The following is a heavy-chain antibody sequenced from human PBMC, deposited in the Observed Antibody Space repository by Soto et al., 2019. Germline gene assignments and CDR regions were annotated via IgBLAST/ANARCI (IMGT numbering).Heavy chain of an antibody. J-gene: IGHJ4*02. CDR2: IIPIFGTA. V-gene: IGHV1-69*13. CDR3: ASLPYFSVSGGDHAYFDY. CDR1: GGTFSSYA. Sequence: SVKVSCKASGGTFSSYAISWVRQAPGQGLEWMGGIIPIFGTANYAQKFQGRVTINADESTSTAFMELNSLRSEDTAVYYCASLPYFSVSGGDHAYFDYWGQGTLVTVSS. D-gene: IGHD3-22*01.